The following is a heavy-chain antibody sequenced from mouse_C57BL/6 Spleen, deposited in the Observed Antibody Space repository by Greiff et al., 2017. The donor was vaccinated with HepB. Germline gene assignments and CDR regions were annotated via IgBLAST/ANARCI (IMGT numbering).Heavy chain of an antibody. Sequence: EVQGVESGGDLVKPGGSLKLSCAASGFTFSSYGMSWVRQTPDKRLEWVATISSGGSYTYYPDSVKGRFTISRDNAKNTLYLQMSSLKSEDTAMYYCARHPSTGGNYGLFAYWGQGTLVTVSA. D-gene: IGHD1-1*02. V-gene: IGHV5-6*01. J-gene: IGHJ3*01. CDR1: GFTFSSYG. CDR2: ISSGGSYT. CDR3: ARHPSTGGNYGLFAY.